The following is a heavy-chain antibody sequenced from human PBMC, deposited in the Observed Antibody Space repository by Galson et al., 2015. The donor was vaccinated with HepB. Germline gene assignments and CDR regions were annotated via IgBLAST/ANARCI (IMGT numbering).Heavy chain of an antibody. Sequence: SLRLSCAASGFTFSIYDMHWVRQAPGKGLEWVAVISYDGTNKYYADSEKGRFTISRDNSKNTLYLQMNSLRAEDTAVFYCTRERSDHPGSYGMDVWGQGTTVTVSS. D-gene: IGHD3-3*01. CDR1: GFTFSIYD. CDR2: ISYDGTNK. CDR3: TRERSDHPGSYGMDV. J-gene: IGHJ6*02. V-gene: IGHV3-30-3*01.